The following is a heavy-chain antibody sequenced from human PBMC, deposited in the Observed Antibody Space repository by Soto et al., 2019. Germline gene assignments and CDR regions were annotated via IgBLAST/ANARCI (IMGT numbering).Heavy chain of an antibody. CDR1: GGSFGGYY. CDR3: ARVEGAKYYFDY. J-gene: IGHJ4*02. CDR2: INHSGST. Sequence: QVQLQQWGAGLLKPSETLSLTCAVYGGSFGGYYWSWIRQPPGKGLEWIGEINHSGSTNYNPSLKSRVTISVDTSKNQFSLKLSSVTAADTAVYYCARVEGAKYYFDYWGQGTLVTVSS. V-gene: IGHV4-34*01.